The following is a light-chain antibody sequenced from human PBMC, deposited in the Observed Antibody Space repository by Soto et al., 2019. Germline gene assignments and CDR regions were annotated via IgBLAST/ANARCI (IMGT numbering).Light chain of an antibody. CDR1: SGHSSYA. Sequence: QLVLTQSPSASASLGASVKLTCTLSSGHSSYAIAWHQQQPEKGPRYLMKINSDGSHSKGDGIPDRFSGSSSGAERYLTISSLQYEDEADYYCQTWVSGIEVFGGGTKVTVL. CDR2: INSDGSH. J-gene: IGLJ2*01. V-gene: IGLV4-69*01. CDR3: QTWVSGIEV.